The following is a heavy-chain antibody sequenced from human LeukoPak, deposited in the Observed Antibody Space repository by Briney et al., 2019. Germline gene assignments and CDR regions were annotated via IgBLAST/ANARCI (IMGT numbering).Heavy chain of an antibody. CDR2: ISSSSSTI. Sequence: GGSLGLSCAASGFTFSSYSMNWVRQAPGKGLEWVSYISSSSSTIYYADSVKGRFTISRDNAKNSLYLQMNSLRAEDTAVYYCARVREISSGWTGDAFDIWGQGTMVTVSS. J-gene: IGHJ3*02. D-gene: IGHD6-19*01. CDR1: GFTFSSYS. CDR3: ARVREISSGWTGDAFDI. V-gene: IGHV3-48*04.